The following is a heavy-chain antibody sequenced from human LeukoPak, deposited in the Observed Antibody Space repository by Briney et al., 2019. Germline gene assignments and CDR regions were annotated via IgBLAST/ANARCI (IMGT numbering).Heavy chain of an antibody. CDR2: INPSGGNT. CDR3: ASLRDGYNC. D-gene: IGHD5-24*01. J-gene: IGHJ4*02. V-gene: IGHV1-46*01. CDR1: GYTFTSYY. Sequence: ASVKVSCKASGYTFTSYYMHWVRQAPGQGLEWMGIINPSGGNTGYAQKFQGRVTMTRNTSISTAYMELSSLRSEDTAVYYCASLRDGYNCWGQGTLVTVSS.